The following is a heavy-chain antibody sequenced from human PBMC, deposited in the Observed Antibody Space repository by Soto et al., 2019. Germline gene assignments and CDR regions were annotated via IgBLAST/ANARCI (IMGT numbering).Heavy chain of an antibody. J-gene: IGHJ6*02. D-gene: IGHD3-10*01. V-gene: IGHV3-23*01. CDR1: GFTFSSYA. CDR3: ARELLYGSGSRNFHYYGMDV. Sequence: GGSLRLSCAASGFTFSSYAMSWVRQAPGKGLEWVSAISGSGGSTYYADSVKGRFTISRDNSKNTLYLQMNSLRAEDTGVYYCARELLYGSGSRNFHYYGMDVWGQGTTVTVSS. CDR2: ISGSGGST.